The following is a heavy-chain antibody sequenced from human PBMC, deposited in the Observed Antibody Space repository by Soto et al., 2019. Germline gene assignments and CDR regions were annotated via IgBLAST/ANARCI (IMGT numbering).Heavy chain of an antibody. J-gene: IGHJ4*02. Sequence: EVQLVESGGGLVQPGGSLRLSCAASGFTFSSYWMSWVRQAPGKGLEWVANIKQDGSEKYYVDSVKGRFTISRDSAKNSLYLQMNSLRAEDTAVYYCARVAGSIPFDYWGQGTLVTVSS. D-gene: IGHD6-19*01. CDR2: IKQDGSEK. CDR1: GFTFSSYW. V-gene: IGHV3-7*05. CDR3: ARVAGSIPFDY.